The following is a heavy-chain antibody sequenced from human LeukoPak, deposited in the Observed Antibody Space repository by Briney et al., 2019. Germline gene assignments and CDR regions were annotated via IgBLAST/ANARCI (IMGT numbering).Heavy chain of an antibody. CDR3: ARGIAAASDY. D-gene: IGHD6-13*01. CDR1: GGSFSGYY. CDR2: INHSGST. J-gene: IGHJ4*02. Sequence: PSETLSLTCAVYGGSFSGYYWSWIRQPPGKGLEWIGEINHSGSTNYNPSLKSRVTISVDTSKNQFSLKLSSVTAADTAVYYCARGIAAASDYWGQGTLVTVSS. V-gene: IGHV4-34*01.